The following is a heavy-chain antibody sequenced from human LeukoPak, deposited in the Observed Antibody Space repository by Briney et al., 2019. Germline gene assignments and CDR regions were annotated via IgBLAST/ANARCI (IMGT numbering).Heavy chain of an antibody. D-gene: IGHD2-21*02. CDR1: GGTFSSCA. CDR3: ARDLDCGGDCYSQNNWFDP. J-gene: IGHJ5*02. CDR2: IIPILGIA. Sequence: ASVKVSCKASGGTFSSCAISWVRQAPGQGLEWMGRIIPILGIANYAQKFQGRVTITADKSTSTAYMELSSLRSEDTAVYYCARDLDCGGDCYSQNNWFDPWGQGTLVTVSS. V-gene: IGHV1-69*04.